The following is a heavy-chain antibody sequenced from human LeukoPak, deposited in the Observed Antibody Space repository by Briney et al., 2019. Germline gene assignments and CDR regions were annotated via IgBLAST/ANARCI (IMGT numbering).Heavy chain of an antibody. CDR2: INPNSGAT. D-gene: IGHD3-16*01. CDR1: GYTFTDYY. CDR3: ARGERFGEYYYYLDV. J-gene: IGHJ6*03. V-gene: IGHV1-2*02. Sequence: GASVKVSCKASGYTFTDYYIHWVRQAPGQGPEWMAWINPNSGATNFAQEFQGRVTLTRDTSITSAYMELAGLRSDDTAVYFCARGERFGEYYYYLDVWGMGSTVTVSS.